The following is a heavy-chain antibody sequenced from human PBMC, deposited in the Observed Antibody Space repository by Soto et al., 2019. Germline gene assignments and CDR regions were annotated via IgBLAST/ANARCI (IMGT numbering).Heavy chain of an antibody. Sequence: PSETLSLTCTASGGSISSSSYYWGWIRQPPGKGLEWIGSIYNSGSTYYNQSLKSQVTISVDTSKNQFSLKQSSMTATDTAVYYCARQWLYYYYGMDVWGQGTTVT. V-gene: IGHV4-39*01. J-gene: IGHJ6*02. CDR1: GGSISSSSYY. CDR3: ARQWLYYYYGMDV. CDR2: IYNSGST. D-gene: IGHD6-19*01.